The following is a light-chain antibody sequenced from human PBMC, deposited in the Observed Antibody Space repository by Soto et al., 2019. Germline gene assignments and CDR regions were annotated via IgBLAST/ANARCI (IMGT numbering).Light chain of an antibody. CDR3: QSYDSSRFYV. J-gene: IGLJ1*01. CDR1: SSDVGGYNY. V-gene: IGLV2-11*01. CDR2: DVS. Sequence: QSALTQPRSVSGSPGQSVTISCTGTSSDVGGYNYVSWYQQHPGKAPKLMIYDVSKRPSGVPDRFSGSKSGNTASLTISGLQAEDEADYYCQSYDSSRFYVFGTGTKLTVL.